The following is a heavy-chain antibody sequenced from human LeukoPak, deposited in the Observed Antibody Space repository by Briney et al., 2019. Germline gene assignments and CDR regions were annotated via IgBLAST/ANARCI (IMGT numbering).Heavy chain of an antibody. CDR1: GFTFSSFD. Sequence: GGSLRLSCAASGFTFSSFDMHWVRQPTGQGLEWVSTIGTASDTYYPGSVEGRFTLSRDNAKNSLYLQMNSLRAEDTAVYYCARVNGYSYGRYYYYGMDVWGQGTTVTVSS. J-gene: IGHJ6*02. V-gene: IGHV3-13*01. CDR3: ARVNGYSYGRYYYYGMDV. CDR2: IGTASDT. D-gene: IGHD5-18*01.